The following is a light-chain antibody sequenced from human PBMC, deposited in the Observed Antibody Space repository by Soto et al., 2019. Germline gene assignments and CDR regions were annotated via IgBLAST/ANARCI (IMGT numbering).Light chain of an antibody. V-gene: IGKV3-15*01. CDR3: QQYNNWPPT. J-gene: IGKJ2*01. Sequence: EIVMTQSPATLSVSPGERATLSCRASQSVSSNLVWYQQKRGQAPRLLISGASTRATGIPARFSGSGSGTEFTLTISSLQSEDFAVYYCQQYNNWPPTFGQGTKLEIK. CDR1: QSVSSN. CDR2: GAS.